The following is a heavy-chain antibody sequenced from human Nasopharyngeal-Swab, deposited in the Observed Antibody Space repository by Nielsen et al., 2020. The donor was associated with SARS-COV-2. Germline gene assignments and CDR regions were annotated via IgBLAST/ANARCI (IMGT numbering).Heavy chain of an antibody. J-gene: IGHJ5*02. Sequence: ASVKVSCKASGYKFTSYYIHWVRQAPGQGLEWMGVINPSIYSTTYAQKFQGRVSMTRDTSTSTVYMEVSSLRSEDTAVYYCARGGDPREVVAATDCFDPWGQGTLVTVSS. CDR3: ARGGDPREVVAATDCFDP. D-gene: IGHD2-15*01. CDR1: GYKFTSYY. V-gene: IGHV1-46*01. CDR2: INPSIYST.